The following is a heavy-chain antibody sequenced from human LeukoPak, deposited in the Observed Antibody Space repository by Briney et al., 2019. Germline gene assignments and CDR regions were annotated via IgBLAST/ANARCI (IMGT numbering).Heavy chain of an antibody. V-gene: IGHV3-20*04. J-gene: IGHJ5*02. CDR2: IIWNGGTT. Sequence: GGSLRLSCAASGFTFGHYWMSWVRQAPGKGLEWVSGIIWNGGTTGYADSVKGRFTISRDNAKNSLYLQMNSLRAEDAAVYYCARDSYDFWSGVNWFDPWGQGTLVTVSS. CDR1: GFTFGHYW. D-gene: IGHD3-3*01. CDR3: ARDSYDFWSGVNWFDP.